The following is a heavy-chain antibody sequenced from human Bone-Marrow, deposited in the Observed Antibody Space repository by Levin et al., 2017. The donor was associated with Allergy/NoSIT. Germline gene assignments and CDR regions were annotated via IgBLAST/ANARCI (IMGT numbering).Heavy chain of an antibody. Sequence: GESLKISCAASGFTFSSYSMNWVRQAPGKGLEWVSSISSSSSYIYYADSVKGRFTISRDNAKNSLYLQMNSLRAEDTAVYYCARDGVNGITMVQGVMIVNWFDPWGQGTLVTVSS. CDR3: ARDGVNGITMVQGVMIVNWFDP. D-gene: IGHD3-10*01. CDR2: ISSSSSYI. J-gene: IGHJ5*02. V-gene: IGHV3-21*01. CDR1: GFTFSSYS.